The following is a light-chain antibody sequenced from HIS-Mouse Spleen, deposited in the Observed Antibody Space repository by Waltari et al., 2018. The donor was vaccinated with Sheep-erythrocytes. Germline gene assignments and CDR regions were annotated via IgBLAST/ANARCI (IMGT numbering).Light chain of an antibody. Sequence: QSALTQPRSVSGSPGQSVTISCTGTSSDVGGYNYVSWYQQHPGNAPKLMIYEGSNRPSGVSNRLSGSKSGNPASLTISGLQAEDEADYYCCSYAGSSTFHVVFGGGTKLTVL. CDR1: SSDVGGYNY. CDR2: EGS. CDR3: CSYAGSSTFHVV. J-gene: IGLJ2*01. V-gene: IGLV2-23*03.